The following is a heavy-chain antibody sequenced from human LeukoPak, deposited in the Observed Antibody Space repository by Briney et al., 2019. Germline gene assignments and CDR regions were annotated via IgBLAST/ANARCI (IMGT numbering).Heavy chain of an antibody. D-gene: IGHD3-22*01. V-gene: IGHV3-64*01. CDR3: ARDSWDPSYYYEKGAIDI. CDR2: ISSNGGST. CDR1: GFTFSSYA. J-gene: IGHJ3*02. Sequence: GGSLRLSCAASGFTFSSYAMHWVRQAPGKGLEYVSAISSNGGSTYYANSVKGRFTISRDNSKNTLYLQMGSLRAEDMAVYYCARDSWDPSYYYEKGAIDIWGQGTMVTVSS.